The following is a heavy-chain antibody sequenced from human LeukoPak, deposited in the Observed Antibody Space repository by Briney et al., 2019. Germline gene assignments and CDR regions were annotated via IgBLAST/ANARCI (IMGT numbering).Heavy chain of an antibody. J-gene: IGHJ3*02. D-gene: IGHD3-22*01. CDR3: ARHLRRGYYDSSGYYPPSAFDI. CDR2: IYPGDSDT. Sequence: GESLKISCKGSGYSFTSYWIGWVRQMPGKGLEWMGIIYPGDSDTRYSPSFQGQVTISADKSISTAYLQWSSLKASDTAMYYCARHLRRGYYDSSGYYPPSAFDIWGQGTMVTVSS. V-gene: IGHV5-51*01. CDR1: GYSFTSYW.